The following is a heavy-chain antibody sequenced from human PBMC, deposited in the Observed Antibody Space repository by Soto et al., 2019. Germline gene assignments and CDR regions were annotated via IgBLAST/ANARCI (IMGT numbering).Heavy chain of an antibody. CDR3: ARDRCYDGTCYSASDS. V-gene: IGHV3-48*02. CDR2: ISTTSFTI. J-gene: IGHJ5*01. CDR1: GFSFSTYN. Sequence: GGSLRLSCAASGFSFSTYNMDWVRQAPGKGPEWIAYISTTSFTIYYAESVKGRFTISRDNDRNSLYLEMNSLRDEGTAVYYCARDRCYDGTCYSASDSWGQGTLVTVSS. D-gene: IGHD2-15*01.